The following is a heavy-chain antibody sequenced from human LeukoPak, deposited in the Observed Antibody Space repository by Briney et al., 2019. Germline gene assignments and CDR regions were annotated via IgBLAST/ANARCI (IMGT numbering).Heavy chain of an antibody. J-gene: IGHJ6*03. V-gene: IGHV4-4*07. CDR3: AGSRYLGDYYYYYYMDV. CDR1: GGSITTYY. D-gene: IGHD1-1*01. Sequence: SETLSLTCTVSGGSITTYYWSWIRQPAGKGLEWIGRIYSSGSTDYNPSLKSRVTISVDTSKNQFSPKLSSVTAADTAVYYCAGSRYLGDYYYYYYMDVWGKGTTVTVSS. CDR2: IYSSGST.